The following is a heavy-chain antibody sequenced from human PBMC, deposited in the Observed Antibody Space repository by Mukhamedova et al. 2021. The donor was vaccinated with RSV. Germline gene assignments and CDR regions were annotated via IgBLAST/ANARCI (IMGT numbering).Heavy chain of an antibody. J-gene: IGHJ4*02. Sequence: AASVKGRFTISRDDSKNSLYLLMNSLKTEDTAVYYCARSDQLLYGYFDYWGQGTLVTVSS. CDR3: ARSDQLLYGYFDY. D-gene: IGHD2-2*02. V-gene: IGHV3-72*01.